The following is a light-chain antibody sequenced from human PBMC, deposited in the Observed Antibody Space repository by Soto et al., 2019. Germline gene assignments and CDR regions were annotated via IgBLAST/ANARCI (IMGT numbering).Light chain of an antibody. J-gene: IGKJ1*01. Sequence: EIVMTQSPATLSVSPGERATLCCRASQSVSSNLAWYQQKPGQAPRLLIYGASSRATGIPDRFSGSGSGTDFTLTISRLEPEDFAVYYCQQYGSSPRTFGQGTKWIS. V-gene: IGKV3-20*01. CDR3: QQYGSSPRT. CDR2: GAS. CDR1: QSVSSN.